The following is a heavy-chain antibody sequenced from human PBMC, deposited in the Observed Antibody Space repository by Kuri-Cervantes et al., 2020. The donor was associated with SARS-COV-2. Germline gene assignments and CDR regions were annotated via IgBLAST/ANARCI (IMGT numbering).Heavy chain of an antibody. V-gene: IGHV3-23*01. CDR2: ISGSDGST. Sequence: GESLKISCAASGFTFSSYAMSWVRQAPGKGLEWVSAISGSDGSTYYADSVKGRFTISRDNSKNTLYLQMNSLRAEDTAVYYCAKAGDIVVVPAAYFDYWGQGTLVTVSS. CDR3: AKAGDIVVVPAAYFDY. D-gene: IGHD2-2*01. CDR1: GFTFSSYA. J-gene: IGHJ4*02.